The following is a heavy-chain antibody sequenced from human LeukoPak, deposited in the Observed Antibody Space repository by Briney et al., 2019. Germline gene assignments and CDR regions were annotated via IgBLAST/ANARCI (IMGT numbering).Heavy chain of an antibody. CDR1: VFTFSSYA. V-gene: IGHV3-23*01. Sequence: GRSLRLSCAASVFTFSSYAMSWVRQGPWKGLHWVSAISGSGGSTYYADSVKGRFTISRDNSKNTLYLQMNSLRAEDTAVYYCAKDFIVVVPAATFDYWGQGTLVTVSS. J-gene: IGHJ4*02. CDR3: AKDFIVVVPAATFDY. CDR2: ISGSGGST. D-gene: IGHD2-2*01.